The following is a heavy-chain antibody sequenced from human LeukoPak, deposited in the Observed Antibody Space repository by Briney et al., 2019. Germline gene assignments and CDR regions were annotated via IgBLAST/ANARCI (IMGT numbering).Heavy chain of an antibody. J-gene: IGHJ5*02. CDR2: INPNSGGT. Sequence: ASVKVSCKASGYTFTGYYMHWVRQAPGQGLEWMGWINPNSGGTNYAQKFQGRVTMTRDTSISTAYMELSRLRSDGTAVYYCAYSSSPRNWFDPWGQGTLVTVSS. CDR1: GYTFTGYY. D-gene: IGHD6-13*01. V-gene: IGHV1-2*02. CDR3: AYSSSPRNWFDP.